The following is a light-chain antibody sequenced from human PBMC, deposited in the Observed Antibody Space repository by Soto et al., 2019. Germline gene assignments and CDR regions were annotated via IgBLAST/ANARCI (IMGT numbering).Light chain of an antibody. V-gene: IGLV2-11*01. J-gene: IGLJ2*01. CDR1: SSDVGGYNY. CDR3: CSYAGSYWV. CDR2: DVS. Sequence: QSALTQPSSVSGSPGQSVTISCTGTSSDVGGYNYVSWYQQHPGKAPKLMIYDVSKRPSGVPDRFSGSKSGNTASLTISGLQAEDEADYFCCSYAGSYWVFGGVTKLTVL.